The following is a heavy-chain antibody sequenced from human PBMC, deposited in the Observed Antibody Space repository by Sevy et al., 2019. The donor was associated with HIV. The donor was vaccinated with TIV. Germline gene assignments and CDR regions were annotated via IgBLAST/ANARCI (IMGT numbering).Heavy chain of an antibody. CDR1: GFTFSSYA. CDR3: AKDAGDCSGGSCYYYGMDV. Sequence: GGSLSLSCAVSGFTFSSYAMNWVRQAPGKGLEWDSDVSGGGGSTYHEDSVKGRFTISIDNSKNKLYLQINSLRAEDTAVYYCAKDAGDCSGGSCYYYGMDVWGQGTTVTVSS. V-gene: IGHV3-23*01. J-gene: IGHJ6*02. D-gene: IGHD2-15*01. CDR2: VSGGGGST.